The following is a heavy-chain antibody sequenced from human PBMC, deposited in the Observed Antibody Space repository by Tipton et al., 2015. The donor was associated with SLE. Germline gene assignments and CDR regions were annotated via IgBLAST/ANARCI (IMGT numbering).Heavy chain of an antibody. CDR3: ARDTDDRGYSSSWYDAFDI. D-gene: IGHD6-13*01. CDR2: ISAYNGNT. V-gene: IGHV1-18*01. J-gene: IGHJ3*02. Sequence: QSGAEVKKPGASVKVSCKASGYTFTSYGISWVRQAPGQGLEWMGWISAYNGNTNYAQKLQGRVTMTTDTSTSTAYMELRSLRSDDPAVYYCARDTDDRGYSSSWYDAFDIWGQGTMVTVSS. CDR1: GYTFTSYG.